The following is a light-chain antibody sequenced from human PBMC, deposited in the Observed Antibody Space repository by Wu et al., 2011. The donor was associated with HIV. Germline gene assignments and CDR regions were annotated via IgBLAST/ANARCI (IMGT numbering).Light chain of an antibody. V-gene: IGKV3-20*01. J-gene: IGKJ2*03. CDR3: QQYGSSPGS. Sequence: XCRASQGISSYLAXYQXKPGQAPRLLIYGASSRATGIPDRFSGSGSGTDFTLTISRLEPEDFAVYYCQQYGSSPGSFGQGTKLEIK. CDR1: QGISSY. CDR2: GAS.